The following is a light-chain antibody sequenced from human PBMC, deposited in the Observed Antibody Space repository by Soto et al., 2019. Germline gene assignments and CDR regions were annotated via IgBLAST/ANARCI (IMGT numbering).Light chain of an antibody. Sequence: QSALTQPASVSGSPGQSITISCTGASNDIGRYNYVSWFQQHPDKAPKLIIYEVSNRPSGVSHRFSGSKSGNTASLSISGLQAEDEADYYCTSYTSSSRWVFGGGTKVTVL. CDR3: TSYTSSSRWV. CDR2: EVS. CDR1: SNDIGRYNY. J-gene: IGLJ3*02. V-gene: IGLV2-14*01.